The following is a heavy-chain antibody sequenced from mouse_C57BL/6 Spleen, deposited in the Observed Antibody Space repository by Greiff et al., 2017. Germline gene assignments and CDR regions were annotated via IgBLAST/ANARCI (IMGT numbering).Heavy chain of an antibody. D-gene: IGHD2-10*02. CDR2: IDPSDSYT. CDR3: AREYGNYTWFAY. J-gene: IGHJ3*01. CDR1: GYTFTSYW. Sequence: VQLQQPGAELVMPGASVKLSCKASGYTFTSYWMHWVKQRPGQGLEWIGEIDPSDSYTNYNQKFKGKSTLTVDKSSSTAYMQLSSLTSEDSAVYYCAREYGNYTWFAYWGQGTLVTVSA. V-gene: IGHV1-69*01.